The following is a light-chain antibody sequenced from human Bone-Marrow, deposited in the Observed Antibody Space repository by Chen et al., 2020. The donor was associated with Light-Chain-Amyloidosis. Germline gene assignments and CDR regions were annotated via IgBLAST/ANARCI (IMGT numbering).Light chain of an antibody. V-gene: IGLV3-21*02. CDR2: DDS. J-gene: IGLJ3*02. Sequence: SYVLTQPSSVSVAPGQTATIACGGNNIGSTSVHWYQQTPGQAPLLVVYDDSDRPSGIPERLSGSNSGNTGTLTIRRVEAGDEADYYCQVWDRSSDRPVFGGGTKLTVL. CDR3: QVWDRSSDRPV. CDR1: NIGSTS.